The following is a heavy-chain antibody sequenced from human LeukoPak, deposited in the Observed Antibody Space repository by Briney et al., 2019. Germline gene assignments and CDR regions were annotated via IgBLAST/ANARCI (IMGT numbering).Heavy chain of an antibody. J-gene: IGHJ4*02. CDR1: GYIFTSYY. Sequence: ASVKVSCKATGYIFTSYYMHWVRQAPGQGLDWMAIINPSSGSTSYAQQFQGRVTMTRDTSTSTVHMELSSLRSDDTAVYYCARVSTAVSLAIDYWGQGTLVTVST. V-gene: IGHV1-46*01. D-gene: IGHD6-13*01. CDR2: INPSSGST. CDR3: ARVSTAVSLAIDY.